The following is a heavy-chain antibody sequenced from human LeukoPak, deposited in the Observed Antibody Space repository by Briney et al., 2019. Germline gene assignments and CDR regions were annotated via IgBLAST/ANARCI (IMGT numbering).Heavy chain of an antibody. D-gene: IGHD3-10*01. CDR1: GGSFSGYY. Sequence: SETLSLTCAVYGGSFSGYYWSWIRQPPGKGLEWIGEINHSGSTNYNPSLKSRVTISVDTSKNQFSLKLSSVTAADTAVYYCARGLSGSGSYYNAALGYWGQGTLVTVSS. J-gene: IGHJ4*02. V-gene: IGHV4-34*01. CDR3: ARGLSGSGSYYNAALGY. CDR2: INHSGST.